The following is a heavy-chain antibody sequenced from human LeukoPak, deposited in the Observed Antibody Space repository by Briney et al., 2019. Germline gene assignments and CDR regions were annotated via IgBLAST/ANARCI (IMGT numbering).Heavy chain of an antibody. D-gene: IGHD3-22*01. CDR3: ARASYSYDISGWVPFDY. CDR2: IYTSGST. Sequence: SETLSLTCTVSGGSISRYYWSWLRQPAGKGLEWIGRIYTSGSTTYNPSLKSRVTISGDTSENQFSLRLSSVTAADTAVYYCARASYSYDISGWVPFDYWGQGTLVTVSS. J-gene: IGHJ4*02. CDR1: GGSISRYY. V-gene: IGHV4-4*07.